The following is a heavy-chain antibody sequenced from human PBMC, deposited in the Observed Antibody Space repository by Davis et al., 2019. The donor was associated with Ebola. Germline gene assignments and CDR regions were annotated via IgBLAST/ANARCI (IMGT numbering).Heavy chain of an antibody. Sequence: GESLKISCAASRVTSTTNWIHWVRQAPGKGLVWVSRINPDGTKTGYADSVRGRFTISRDIAKNTLFLQMNSLRAEDTAVYYCMKVRYYSTWRGGFDSWGQGALVTVSS. CDR2: INPDGTKT. J-gene: IGHJ4*02. CDR3: MKVRYYSTWRGGFDS. V-gene: IGHV3-74*01. D-gene: IGHD2-2*01. CDR1: RVTSTTNW.